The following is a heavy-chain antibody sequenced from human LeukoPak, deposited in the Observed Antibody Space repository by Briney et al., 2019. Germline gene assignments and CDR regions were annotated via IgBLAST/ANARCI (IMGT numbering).Heavy chain of an antibody. Sequence: PSETLSLTCTVSGGSISSYYWSWIRQPPGKGLEWIGYIYYSGSTNYNPSLKSRVTISVDTSKHQFSLKLSSLTAADTAVYHCARAGQYYDILTGSIYYYYGIDVWGNGTTVTVSS. D-gene: IGHD3-9*01. CDR3: ARAGQYYDILTGSIYYYYGIDV. V-gene: IGHV4-59*01. J-gene: IGHJ6*04. CDR1: GGSISSYY. CDR2: IYYSGST.